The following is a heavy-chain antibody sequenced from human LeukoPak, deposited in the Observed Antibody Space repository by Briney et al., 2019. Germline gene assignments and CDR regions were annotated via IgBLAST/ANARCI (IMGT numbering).Heavy chain of an antibody. D-gene: IGHD6-13*01. CDR2: ISYDGSNK. V-gene: IGHV3-30-3*01. CDR3: ARVRSEQLVLNIWGLIDY. J-gene: IGHJ4*02. CDR1: GFTFSSYA. Sequence: GGSLRLSCAASGFTFSSYAMHWVRQAPGKGLEWVAVISYDGSNKYYADSVMGRFTISRDNSKNTLYLQMNSLRAEDTAVYYCARVRSEQLVLNIWGLIDYWGQGTLVTVSS.